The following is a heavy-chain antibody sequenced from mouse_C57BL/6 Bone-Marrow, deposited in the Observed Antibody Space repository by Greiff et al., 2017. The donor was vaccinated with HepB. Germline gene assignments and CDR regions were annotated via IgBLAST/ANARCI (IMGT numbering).Heavy chain of an antibody. CDR1: GYSFTGYY. Sequence: VHVKQSGPELVKPGASVKISCKASGYSFTGYYMNWVKQSPEKSLEWIGEINPSTGGTTYNQKFKAKATLTVDKSSSTAYMQLKSLTSEDSAVYYCARKGNNAMDYWGQGTSVTVSS. J-gene: IGHJ4*01. CDR3: ARKGNNAMDY. V-gene: IGHV1-42*01. CDR2: INPSTGGT. D-gene: IGHD2-1*01.